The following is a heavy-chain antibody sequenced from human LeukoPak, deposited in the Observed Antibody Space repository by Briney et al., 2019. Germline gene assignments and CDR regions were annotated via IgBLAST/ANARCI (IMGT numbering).Heavy chain of an antibody. Sequence: SETLSLTCAVYGGSFSGYYWSWIRQPPGKGLEWIGYIYYSGSTNYNPSLKSRVTISVDTSKNQFSLKLSSVTAADTAVYYCARVYLNYYYYYMDVWGKGTTVTISS. CDR2: IYYSGST. D-gene: IGHD5/OR15-5a*01. V-gene: IGHV4-59*12. CDR3: ARVYLNYYYYYMDV. J-gene: IGHJ6*03. CDR1: GGSFSGYY.